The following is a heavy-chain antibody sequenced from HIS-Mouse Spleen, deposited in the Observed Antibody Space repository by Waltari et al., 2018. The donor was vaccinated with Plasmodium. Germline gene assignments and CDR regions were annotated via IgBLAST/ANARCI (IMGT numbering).Heavy chain of an antibody. CDR1: GRSFRGYY. CDR3: ARVTSSGVYWYFDL. V-gene: IGHV4-34*01. Sequence: QVQLQQWGAGLLKPSETLSLTCAVYGRSFRGYYWRWLRQPPGKGLAGIGEINHSGSTNDNPSLKSRVTISVDTSKNQFSLKLSSVTAADTAVYYCARVTSSGVYWYFDLWGRGTLVTVSS. J-gene: IGHJ2*01. CDR2: INHSGST. D-gene: IGHD3-3*01.